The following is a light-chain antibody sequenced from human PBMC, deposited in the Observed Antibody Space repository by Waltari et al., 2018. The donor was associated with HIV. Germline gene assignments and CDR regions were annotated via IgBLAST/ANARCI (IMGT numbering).Light chain of an antibody. CDR3: QQYGNSPWT. V-gene: IGKV3-20*01. CDR1: QSVRNDY. J-gene: IGKJ1*01. Sequence: IVLTQSPGTLSLSPGVRATLSCRASQSVRNDYLAWYQHKPGQSPRLIIYGASSRATGVPDRFSGSGSGTDFTLTVSRLEPEDFAVYYCQQYGNSPWTFGQGTKVE. CDR2: GAS.